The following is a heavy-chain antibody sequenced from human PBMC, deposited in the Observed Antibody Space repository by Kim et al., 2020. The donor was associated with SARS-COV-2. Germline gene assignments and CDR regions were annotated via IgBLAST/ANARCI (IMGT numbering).Heavy chain of an antibody. Sequence: SVKVSCKASGGTFSSYAISWVRQAPGQGLEWMGGIIPLFGTANYAQKFHGRVTITADESTSTAYMELSSLRSEDTAVYYCARRAVVATPLDWYFDLWGRGTLVTVSS. V-gene: IGHV1-69*13. CDR2: IIPLFGTA. CDR3: ARRAVVATPLDWYFDL. J-gene: IGHJ2*01. CDR1: GGTFSSYA. D-gene: IGHD5-12*01.